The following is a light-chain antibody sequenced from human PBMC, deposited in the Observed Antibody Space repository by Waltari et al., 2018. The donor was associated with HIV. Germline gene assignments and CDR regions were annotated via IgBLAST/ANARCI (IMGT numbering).Light chain of an antibody. J-gene: IGLJ2*01. CDR3: QAWDSDTPKV. V-gene: IGLV3-1*01. Sequence: SYQLTQPPSVSVSPGPTASIPCSGATLEYKYHCWYQQKPGQSPVLVIYKDGKRPSGIPERFSGFNSGNTATLTISGTQAMDEADYYCQAWDSDTPKVFGGGTKLTVL. CDR2: KDG. CDR1: TLEYKY.